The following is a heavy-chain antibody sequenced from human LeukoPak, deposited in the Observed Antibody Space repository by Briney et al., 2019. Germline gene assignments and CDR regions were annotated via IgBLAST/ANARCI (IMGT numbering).Heavy chain of an antibody. CDR1: GFTFSSYE. CDR3: AKSRLGYCSSSSCSGYYFDF. D-gene: IGHD2-2*01. V-gene: IGHV3-48*03. CDR2: ITSSGSTI. J-gene: IGHJ4*02. Sequence: GGSLRLSCAASGFTFSSYEMNWVRQAPGKGLEWVSYITSSGSTIYYADSVKGRFTISRDNSNSTLHLQMDRLRAEDTAVYYCAKSRLGYCSSSSCSGYYFDFWGQGTLVTVSS.